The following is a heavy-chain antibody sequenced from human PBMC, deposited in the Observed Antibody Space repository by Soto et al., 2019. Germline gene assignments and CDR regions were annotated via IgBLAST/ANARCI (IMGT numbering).Heavy chain of an antibody. D-gene: IGHD3-3*01. V-gene: IGHV1-8*02. CDR3: ARGPLYYDFWSGYYSWFDP. CDR2: MNPNSGNT. Sequence: ASVKVSCKASGYTFTTYSIAWVRQAPGQGLEWMGWMNPNSGNTGYAQKFQGRVTMTRNTSISTAYMELSSLRSEDTAVYYCARGPLYYDFWSGYYSWFDPWGQGTLVTVSS. CDR1: GYTFTTYS. J-gene: IGHJ5*02.